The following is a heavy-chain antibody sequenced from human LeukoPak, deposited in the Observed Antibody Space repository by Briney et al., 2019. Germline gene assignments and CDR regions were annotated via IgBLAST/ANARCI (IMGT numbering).Heavy chain of an antibody. Sequence: PSGTLSLTCAVSGVSISSGEWWIWVRQPPGQGLEWIGEIHRDGRTRYNPSLKSRVTMSMDYSKNQVSLSVTSVTAADTAIYYSAKTDIYFNPIDYWGPGSLVTVSS. D-gene: IGHD3-9*01. V-gene: IGHV4-4*02. CDR1: GVSISSGEW. CDR3: AKTDIYFNPIDY. J-gene: IGHJ4*02. CDR2: IHRDGRT.